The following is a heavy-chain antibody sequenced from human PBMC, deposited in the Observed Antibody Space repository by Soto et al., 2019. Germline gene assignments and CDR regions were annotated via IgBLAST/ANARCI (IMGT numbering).Heavy chain of an antibody. CDR1: GFTVSSNY. CDR3: ASDSHDYYYYYMDV. CDR2: IYSGGST. J-gene: IGHJ6*03. V-gene: IGHV3-66*01. Sequence: GGSLRLSCAASGFTVSSNYMSWVRQAPGKGLEWVSVIYSGGSTYYADSVKGRFTISRDNSKNTLYLQMNSLRAEDTAVYYCASDSHDYYYYYMDVWGKGTTVTVSS.